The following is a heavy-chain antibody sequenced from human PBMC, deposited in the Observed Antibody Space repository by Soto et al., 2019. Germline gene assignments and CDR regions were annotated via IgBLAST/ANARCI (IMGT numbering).Heavy chain of an antibody. J-gene: IGHJ4*02. V-gene: IGHV3-53*01. D-gene: IGHD3-10*01. CDR2: IYSGGYT. CDR1: GFTVSNNY. Sequence: EVQLVESGGGLIQPGGSLRLSCAVSGFTVSNNYMSWVRQAPGKGLEGVSVIYSGGYTAYGDAVKGRFTISRDNSKNTLYLKMISRRADDAGVFYCAADRGGGGYWGQGTMVTVSS. CDR3: AADRGGGGY.